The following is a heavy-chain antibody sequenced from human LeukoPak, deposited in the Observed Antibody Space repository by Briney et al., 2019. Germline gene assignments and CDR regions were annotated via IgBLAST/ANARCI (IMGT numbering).Heavy chain of an antibody. CDR2: ISAYNGNT. Sequence: GASVKVSCKASGYTFTSYGISWVRQAPGQGLEWMGWISAYNGNTSYAQKLQGRVTMTTDTSTSTAYMELRSLRSDDTAVYYCASPKYYYDSSGRGWVDIWGQGTMVTVSS. CDR1: GYTFTSYG. J-gene: IGHJ3*02. D-gene: IGHD3-22*01. V-gene: IGHV1-18*01. CDR3: ASPKYYYDSSGRGWVDI.